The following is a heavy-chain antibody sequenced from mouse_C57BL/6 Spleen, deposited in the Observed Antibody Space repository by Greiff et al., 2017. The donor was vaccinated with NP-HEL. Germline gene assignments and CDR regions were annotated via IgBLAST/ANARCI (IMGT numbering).Heavy chain of an antibody. CDR1: GYTFTSYW. J-gene: IGHJ3*01. V-gene: IGHV1-52*01. D-gene: IGHD3-2*02. Sequence: QVHVKQPGAELVRPGSSVKLSCKASGYTFTSYWMHWVKQRPIQGLEWIGNIDPSDSETHYNQKFKDKATLTVDKSSSTAYMQLSSLTSEDSAVYYCARGAQATWFAYWGQGTLVTVSA. CDR2: IDPSDSET. CDR3: ARGAQATWFAY.